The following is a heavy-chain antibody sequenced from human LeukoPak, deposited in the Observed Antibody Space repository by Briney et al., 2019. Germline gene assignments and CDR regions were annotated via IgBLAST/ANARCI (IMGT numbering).Heavy chain of an antibody. CDR1: GFTFSSYW. J-gene: IGHJ5*01. CDR2: IKQDGSEK. Sequence: PGGSLRLSCAASGFTFSSYWMSWVRQAPGKGLEWVANIKQDGSEKYYVDSVKGRFTISRDNSKNTLYLQMNSLRSDDTAVYYCARGGKYGCSGGSCYADSWGQGTLVTVSS. D-gene: IGHD2-15*01. V-gene: IGHV3-7*03. CDR3: ARGGKYGCSGGSCYADS.